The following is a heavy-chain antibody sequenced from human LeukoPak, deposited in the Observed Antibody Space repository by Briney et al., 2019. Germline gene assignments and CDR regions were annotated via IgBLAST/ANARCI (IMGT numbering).Heavy chain of an antibody. CDR3: AKSQVVFQRFLEWLYY. Sequence: QSGGSLRLSCAASGFTFSSYAMSWVRQAPGKGLEWVSAISGSGGSTYYADSVKGRFTISRDNSKNTLYLQMNSLRAEDTAVYYCAKSQVVFQRFLEWLYYWGQGTLVTVSS. CDR2: ISGSGGST. V-gene: IGHV3-23*01. J-gene: IGHJ4*02. D-gene: IGHD3-3*01. CDR1: GFTFSSYA.